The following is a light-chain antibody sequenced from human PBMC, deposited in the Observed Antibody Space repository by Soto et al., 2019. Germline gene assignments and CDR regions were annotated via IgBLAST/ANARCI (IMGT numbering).Light chain of an antibody. J-gene: IGKJ5*01. Sequence: DIQMTQSPSSLSASVGDRVIITCLASQGISSWLAWCQQKPGKAPNLLIYGASSRATGIPDRFSGSGSGTDFSLTISRLEPEDFAVYYCQLYGSSPITFGQGTRLEIK. CDR2: GAS. CDR3: QLYGSSPIT. V-gene: IGKV1-NL1*01. CDR1: QGISSW.